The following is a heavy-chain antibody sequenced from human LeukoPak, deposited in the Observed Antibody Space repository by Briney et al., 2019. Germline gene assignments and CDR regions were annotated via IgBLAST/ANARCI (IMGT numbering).Heavy chain of an antibody. Sequence: GGSLRLSCAASGFTFSSYSMNWVRQAPGKGLEWVSSISSSSSYIYYADSVKGRFTISRGNAKNSLYLQMNSLRAEDTAVYYCARDISDYPFDYWGQGTLVTVSS. CDR2: ISSSSSYI. J-gene: IGHJ4*02. CDR1: GFTFSSYS. CDR3: ARDISDYPFDY. D-gene: IGHD3/OR15-3a*01. V-gene: IGHV3-21*01.